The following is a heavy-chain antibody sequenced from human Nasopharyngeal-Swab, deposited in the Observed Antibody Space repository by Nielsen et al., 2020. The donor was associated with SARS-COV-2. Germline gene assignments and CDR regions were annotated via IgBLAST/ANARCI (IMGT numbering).Heavy chain of an antibody. CDR2: IYYSGST. CDR1: GGPISSGGYY. J-gene: IGHJ4*02. V-gene: IGHV4-31*03. D-gene: IGHD5-18*01. CDR3: ARGGDTAMVYDY. Sequence: SETLSLTCTVSGGPISSGGYYWSWIRQHPGKGLEWIGYIYYSGSTYYNPSLKSRVTISVDTSKNQFSLKLSSVTAADTAVYYCARGGDTAMVYDYWGQGTLVTVSS.